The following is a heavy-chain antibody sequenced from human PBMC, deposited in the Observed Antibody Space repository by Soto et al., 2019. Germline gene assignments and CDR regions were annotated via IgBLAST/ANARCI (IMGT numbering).Heavy chain of an antibody. CDR2: IYDNGIT. V-gene: IGHV4-59*01. J-gene: IGHJ4*02. D-gene: IGHD3-22*01. Sequence: VVLQESGPGLVKPSETLSLTCSVPGRSITRYYWSWVRQPPGKGLEWIGYIYDNGITSQNTSPKCRVTMSADTSQNKFSLKLTSVTGTDTTVYNCAKTYDGTRYEIEFDSWAQG. CDR1: GRSITRYY. CDR3: AKTYDGTRYEIEFDS.